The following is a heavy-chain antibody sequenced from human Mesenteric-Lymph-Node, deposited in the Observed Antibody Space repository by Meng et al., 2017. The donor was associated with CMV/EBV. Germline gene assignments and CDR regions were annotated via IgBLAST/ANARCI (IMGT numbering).Heavy chain of an antibody. Sequence: GESLKISCAASGFTFSSYWMSWVRQAPGKGLEWVANIKQDGSEKYYVDSVKGRFTISRDNAKNSLYLQMNSLRAEDTAVYYCARDRRVVEGDYYYYYGMDVWGQGTTVTVSS. CDR3: ARDRRVVEGDYYYYYGMDV. CDR2: IKQDGSEK. D-gene: IGHD2-15*01. CDR1: GFTFSSYW. J-gene: IGHJ6*02. V-gene: IGHV3-7*01.